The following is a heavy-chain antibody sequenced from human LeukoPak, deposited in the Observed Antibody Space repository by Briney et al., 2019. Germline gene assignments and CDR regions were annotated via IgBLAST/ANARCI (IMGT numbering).Heavy chain of an antibody. D-gene: IGHD1-26*01. CDR3: ARDKIVGATYFDY. CDR1: GFTFSSYA. CDR2: ISGSGGST. Sequence: GGSLRLSCAASGFTFSSYAMSWVRQAPGKGLEWVSAISGSGGSTYYTDSVKGRFTISRDNAKNSLYLQMNSLRAEDTAVYYCARDKIVGATYFDYWGQGTLVTVSS. V-gene: IGHV3-23*01. J-gene: IGHJ4*02.